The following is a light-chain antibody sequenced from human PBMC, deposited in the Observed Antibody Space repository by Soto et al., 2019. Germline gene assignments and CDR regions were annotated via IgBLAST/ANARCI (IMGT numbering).Light chain of an antibody. J-gene: IGKJ1*01. CDR2: GAS. CDR3: HQYGSSPST. CDR1: QSVSSSY. Sequence: EIVLTQSPGTLSLSPGERATLSCRASQSVSSSYLAWYQQKPGQAPRLLIYGASSRATGIPDRFSGSVSGTDFTLTISRLEPEDFAVYYCHQYGSSPSTFGQGTKVDIK. V-gene: IGKV3-20*01.